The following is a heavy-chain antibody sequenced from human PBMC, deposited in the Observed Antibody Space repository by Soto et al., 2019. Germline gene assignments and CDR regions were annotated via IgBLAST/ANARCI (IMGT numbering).Heavy chain of an antibody. CDR2: IYHSGST. V-gene: IGHV4-30-2*01. CDR1: GGSISSGGYS. J-gene: IGHJ5*02. Sequence: SETLSLTCAVSGGSISSGGYSWSWIRQPPGEGLEWIGYIYHSGSTYYNPSLKSRVTISLDRSKNQFSLNLTSVTAADTAVYYCATNSYDSRGYVGPFDPWGQGTLVTVSS. CDR3: ATNSYDSRGYVGPFDP. D-gene: IGHD3-22*01.